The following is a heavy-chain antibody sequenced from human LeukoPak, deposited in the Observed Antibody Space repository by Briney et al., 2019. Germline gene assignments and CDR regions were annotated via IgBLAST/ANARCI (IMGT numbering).Heavy chain of an antibody. V-gene: IGHV1-69*04. CDR1: GGTFSSYA. CDR2: IIPILGIA. D-gene: IGHD4-17*01. CDR3: ATDYGDYIMDY. J-gene: IGHJ4*02. Sequence: VASVKVSCKASGGTFSSYAISWVRQAPGQGLEWMGRIIPILGIANYAQKFQGRVTTTADKSTSTAYMELSSLRSEDTAVYYCATDYGDYIMDYWGQGTLVTVSS.